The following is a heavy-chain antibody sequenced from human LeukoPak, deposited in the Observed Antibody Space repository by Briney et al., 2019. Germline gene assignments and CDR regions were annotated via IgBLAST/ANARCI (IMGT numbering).Heavy chain of an antibody. CDR1: GFTFSSYG. J-gene: IGHJ4*02. V-gene: IGHV3-30*03. CDR2: ISYDESNK. CDR3: AGPMVYFDY. Sequence: GRPLRLSCAASGFTFSSYGMHWVRQAPGKGLEWVAVISYDESNKYYADSVKGRFTISRDNSKNTLYLQMNSLRAEDTAVYYCAGPMVYFDYWGQGTLVTVSP. D-gene: IGHD3-10*01.